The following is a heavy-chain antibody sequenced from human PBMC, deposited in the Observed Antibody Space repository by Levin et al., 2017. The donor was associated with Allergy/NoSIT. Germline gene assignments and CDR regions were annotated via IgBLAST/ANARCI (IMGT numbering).Heavy chain of an antibody. J-gene: IGHJ6*03. CDR1: GFTFSSYW. V-gene: IGHV3-7*04. CDR2: IKQDGSEK. D-gene: IGHD5-18*01. CDR3: ARQTRGYSPRGYDYYMDV. Sequence: GESLKISCAASGFTFSSYWMSWVRQAPGKGLEWVANIKQDGSEKYYVDSVKGRFTISRDNAKNSLYLQMNSLRAEDTAVYYCARQTRGYSPRGYDYYMDVWGKGTTVTVSS.